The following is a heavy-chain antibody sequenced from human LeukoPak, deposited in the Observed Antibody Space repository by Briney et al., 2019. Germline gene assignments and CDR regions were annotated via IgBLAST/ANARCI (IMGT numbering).Heavy chain of an antibody. CDR1: GYTFTSYY. CDR2: INPSAGST. Sequence: EASVKVSCEASGYTFTSYYMHWVREAPGQGLEWMGIINPSAGSTRYAQKFQGRVTMTRDTSTRTVYMELSSLRSEDTAVYYCAREGGIAAADEGWFDPWGQGTLVTVSS. V-gene: IGHV1-46*01. CDR3: AREGGIAAADEGWFDP. D-gene: IGHD6-13*01. J-gene: IGHJ5*02.